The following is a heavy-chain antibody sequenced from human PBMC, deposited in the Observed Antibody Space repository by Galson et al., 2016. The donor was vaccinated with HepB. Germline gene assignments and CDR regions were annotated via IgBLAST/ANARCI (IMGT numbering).Heavy chain of an antibody. D-gene: IGHD3-10*01. CDR3: ARDRGSGRHFFDS. CDR2: TYYRSRWYN. J-gene: IGHJ4*02. CDR1: GDSVSSYSGA. V-gene: IGHV6-1*01. Sequence: CAISGDSVSSYSGAWDWLRQSPSRGLEWLGRTYYRSRWYNDYAGSVKGRITIEADTSKNLFSLQLTSVTVADTAVYYCARDRGSGRHFFDSWGQGVLVTVSS.